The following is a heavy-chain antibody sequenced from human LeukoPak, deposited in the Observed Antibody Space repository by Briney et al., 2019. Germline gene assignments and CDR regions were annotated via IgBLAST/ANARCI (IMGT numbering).Heavy chain of an antibody. J-gene: IGHJ6*03. CDR1: GDTFSNHP. CDR3: ARDDIVVVPAAIRGDYYYYMDV. V-gene: IGHV1-69*13. Sequence: GASVKVSCKASGDTFSNHPISWVRQAPGQGLEWMGGIIPSFRTTNYAQKFQGRVTITADESTSTAYMELSSLRSEDTAVYYCARDDIVVVPAAIRGDYYYYMDVWGKGTTVTVSS. CDR2: IIPSFRTT. D-gene: IGHD2-2*02.